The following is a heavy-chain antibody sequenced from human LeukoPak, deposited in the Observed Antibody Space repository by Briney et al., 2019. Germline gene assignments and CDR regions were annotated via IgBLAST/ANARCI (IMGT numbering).Heavy chain of an antibody. J-gene: IGHJ4*02. CDR2: MNPNSGNT. CDR1: GYTFTSYD. D-gene: IGHD2-2*01. V-gene: IGHV1-8*01. CDR3: ARTVSCSSTSCYLSDY. Sequence: ASVKVSCKASGYTFTSYDINWVRQATGQGLEWMGWMNPNSGNTGYAQKFQGRVTMARNTSISTAYMELSSLRSEDTAVYYCARTVSCSSTSCYLSDYWGQGTLVTVSS.